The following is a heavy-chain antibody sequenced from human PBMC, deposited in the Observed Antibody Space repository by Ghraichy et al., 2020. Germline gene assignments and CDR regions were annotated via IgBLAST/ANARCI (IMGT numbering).Heavy chain of an antibody. Sequence: GGSLRLSCAASGFTFSSYAMHWVRQAPGKGLGWVAVISYDGSNKYYADSVKGRFTISRDNSKNTLYLQMNSLRAEDTAVYYCAREGIVVVIAFDYWGPGNLVTVSS. CDR1: GFTFSSYA. V-gene: IGHV3-30*04. J-gene: IGHJ4*02. D-gene: IGHD3-22*01. CDR3: AREGIVVVIAFDY. CDR2: ISYDGSNK.